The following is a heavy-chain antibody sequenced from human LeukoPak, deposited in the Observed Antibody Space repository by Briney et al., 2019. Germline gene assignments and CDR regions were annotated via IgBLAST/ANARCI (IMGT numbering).Heavy chain of an antibody. J-gene: IGHJ4*02. CDR3: ARGRARGPIVVVVAAQY. CDR1: GYTFTSYG. D-gene: IGHD2-15*01. Sequence: ASVKVSCKASGYTFTSYGISWVRQAPGQGLEWMGGIIPIFGTANYAQKFQGRVTITADESTSTAYMELSSLRSEDTAVYYCARGRARGPIVVVVAAQYWGQGTLVTVSS. V-gene: IGHV1-69*13. CDR2: IIPIFGTA.